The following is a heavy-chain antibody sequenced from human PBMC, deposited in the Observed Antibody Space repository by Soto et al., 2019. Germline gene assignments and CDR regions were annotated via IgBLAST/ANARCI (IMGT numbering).Heavy chain of an antibody. CDR3: ARVLYYGSGSYSPYGMDV. J-gene: IGHJ6*02. D-gene: IGHD3-10*01. V-gene: IGHV1-69*01. CDR2: VSPPFRTS. CDR1: GVSFNNNG. Sequence: QVQLVQSGAEVKKPGSSVKVSCKTSGVSFNNNGIGWVRQAPGHGLEWMGGVSPPFRTSNYARKFQGRISTTADASTGTVNMELSRLTSEATAQYYCARVLYYGSGSYSPYGMDVWGQGTTVTVSS.